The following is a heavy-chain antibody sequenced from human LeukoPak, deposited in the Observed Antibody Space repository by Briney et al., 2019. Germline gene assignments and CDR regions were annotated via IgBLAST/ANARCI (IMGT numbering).Heavy chain of an antibody. Sequence: PSETLSLTCTVSGGSVDNYYWSWIRQPPGRRLEWIGYVYYTGSSKYNPSLNSRVAISIDTPKNQFSLQLTSVTAADTAVYYCARHPRWLQVFAFDIWGQGTMVIVSS. CDR3: ARHPRWLQVFAFDI. CDR1: GGSVDNYY. J-gene: IGHJ3*02. V-gene: IGHV4-59*08. CDR2: VYYTGSS. D-gene: IGHD5-24*01.